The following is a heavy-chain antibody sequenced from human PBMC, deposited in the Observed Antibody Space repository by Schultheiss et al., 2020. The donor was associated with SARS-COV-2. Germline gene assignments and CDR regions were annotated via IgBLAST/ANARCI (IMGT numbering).Heavy chain of an antibody. CDR1: GFTFSTYS. CDR2: ISGSSTAI. CDR3: ARDGISSSGWYNYGLDV. Sequence: GGSLRLSCAASGFTFSTYSMNWVRQAPGKGLEWLSYISGSSTAIHYADSVKGRFAISRDNAKNSLILEMNSLRDEDTAVYYCARDGISSSGWYNYGLDVWGQGTTVTVSS. J-gene: IGHJ6*02. V-gene: IGHV3-48*02. D-gene: IGHD6-19*01.